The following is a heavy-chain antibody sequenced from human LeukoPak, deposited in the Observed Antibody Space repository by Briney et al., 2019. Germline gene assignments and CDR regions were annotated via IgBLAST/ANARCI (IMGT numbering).Heavy chain of an antibody. J-gene: IGHJ4*02. CDR1: GGSISSYY. CDR3: ARVDRHYYGSGSYYPYTYYFDY. Sequence: SETLSLTCTVSGGSISSYYWSWIRQPPGKGLEWLGYIYYSGSTNYNPSLKSRVTISVDTSKNQFSLKLSSVTAADTAVYYCARVDRHYYGSGSYYPYTYYFDYWGQGTLVTVSS. D-gene: IGHD3-10*01. V-gene: IGHV4-59*01. CDR2: IYYSGST.